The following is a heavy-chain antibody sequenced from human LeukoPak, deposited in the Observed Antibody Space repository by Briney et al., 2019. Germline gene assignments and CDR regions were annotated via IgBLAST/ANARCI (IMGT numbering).Heavy chain of an antibody. CDR2: IYYSGST. CDR3: ARANYDWCSFDI. V-gene: IGHV4-30-4*08. J-gene: IGHJ3*02. D-gene: IGHD3-3*01. Sequence: TLSLTCTVSGGSISSGDYYCSWIRQPPGKGLEWIGYIYYSGSTYYNPSLKSRVTISVDTSKNQFSLKLSSVTAADTAVYYCARANYDWCSFDIWGQGTMVTVSS. CDR1: GGSISSGDYY.